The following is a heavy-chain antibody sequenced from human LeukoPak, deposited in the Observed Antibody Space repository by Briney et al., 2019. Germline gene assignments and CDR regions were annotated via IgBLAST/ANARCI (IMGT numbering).Heavy chain of an antibody. J-gene: IGHJ5*02. CDR2: IIPIFGTA. CDR1: GGTFSSYA. D-gene: IGHD3-22*01. CDR3: ARGQDSSGYYDWFDP. V-gene: IGHV1-69*05. Sequence: SVKVSCKASGGTFSSYAISWVRQAPGQGREWMGRIIPIFGTANYAQKFQGRVTITTDESTSTAYMELSSLRSEDTAAYYCARGQDSSGYYDWFDPWGQGTLVTVSS.